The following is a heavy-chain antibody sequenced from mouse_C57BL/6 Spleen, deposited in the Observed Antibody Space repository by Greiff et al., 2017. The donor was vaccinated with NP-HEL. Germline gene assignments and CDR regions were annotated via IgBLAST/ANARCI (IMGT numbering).Heavy chain of an antibody. CDR3: ARLAHYGSSYEDWYFDV. CDR2: INPNNGGT. Sequence: EVQLQQSGPELVKPGASVKIPCKASGYTFTDYNMDWVKQSHGKSLEWIGDINPNNGGTIYNQKFKGKATLTVDKSSSTAYMELRSLTSEDTAVYYCARLAHYGSSYEDWYFDVWGTGTTVTVSS. D-gene: IGHD1-1*01. J-gene: IGHJ1*03. V-gene: IGHV1-18*01. CDR1: GYTFTDYN.